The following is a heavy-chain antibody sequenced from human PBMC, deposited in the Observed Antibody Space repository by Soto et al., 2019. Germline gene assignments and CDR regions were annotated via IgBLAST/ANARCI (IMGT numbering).Heavy chain of an antibody. CDR3: TRDRIPY. Sequence: GGSQRLSCAASGFTFSSYWVHWVRQAPGKGLVWISRISSGSSSIYYADSVKGRFTISRDSAKSSLYLRMNSLRVEDTAVYYCTRDRIPYWGQGILVTVSS. V-gene: IGHV3-48*01. CDR2: ISSGSSSI. J-gene: IGHJ4*02. CDR1: GFTFSSYW.